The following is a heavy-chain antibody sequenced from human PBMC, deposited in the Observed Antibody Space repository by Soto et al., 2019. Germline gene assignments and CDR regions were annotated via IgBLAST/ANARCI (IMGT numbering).Heavy chain of an antibody. CDR1: GYTFTSYA. Sequence: SVKVSCKASGYTFTSYAMHWVRQAPGQRLEWMGWINAGNGNTKYSQKFQGRVTITRDTSASTAYMELSSLRSEDTAVYYCARENYDYVWGSYRHPHYFDYWGQGTLVTVSS. CDR3: ARENYDYVWGSYRHPHYFDY. CDR2: INAGNGNT. J-gene: IGHJ4*02. V-gene: IGHV1-3*01. D-gene: IGHD3-16*02.